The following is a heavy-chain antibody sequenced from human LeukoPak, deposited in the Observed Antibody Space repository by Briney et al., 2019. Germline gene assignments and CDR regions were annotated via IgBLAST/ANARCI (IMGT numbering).Heavy chain of an antibody. CDR2: ISTSSSTI. J-gene: IGHJ4*02. CDR3: AGISGWYGSVIDY. CDR1: GFTFSGYY. Sequence: GGSLRLSCAASGFTFSGYYMNWVRQAPGKGLEWVSYISTSSSTIYYADSVKGRFTISRDNAKNSLYLQKNSLRAEDTAVYYCAGISGWYGSVIDYWGQGTLVTVSS. V-gene: IGHV3-48*01. D-gene: IGHD6-19*01.